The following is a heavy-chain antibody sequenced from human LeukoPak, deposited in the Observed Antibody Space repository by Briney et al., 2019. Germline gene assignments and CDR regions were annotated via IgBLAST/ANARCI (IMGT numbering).Heavy chain of an antibody. CDR1: GGSISSGGYY. J-gene: IGHJ6*03. CDR2: IYYSGST. CDR3: ARPPEMWDGGYYSYYMAV. Sequence: SETLSLTCTVSGGSISSGGYYWGWIRQPPGKGLEWIGSIYYSGSTYYNPSLKSRVTISVDTSKNQFSLKLSSVTAADTAVYYCARPPEMWDGGYYSYYMAVWGKGTTVTASS. V-gene: IGHV4-39*07. D-gene: IGHD1-26*01.